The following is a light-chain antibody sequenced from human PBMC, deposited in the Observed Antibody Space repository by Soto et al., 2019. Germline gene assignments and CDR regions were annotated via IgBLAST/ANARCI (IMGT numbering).Light chain of an antibody. J-gene: IGLJ7*01. CDR1: SSNIGAGYD. CDR3: QSYDSSLSASV. CDR2: GNS. Sequence: QSVLTQPPSVSGAPGQRVTISCTGSSSNIGAGYDVHWYQQLPGAAPKLLIYGNSNRPSGVPDRFSGSKSGTSASLAITGLQAEDEADYYCQSYDSSLSASVFGGGTQRPSS. V-gene: IGLV1-40*01.